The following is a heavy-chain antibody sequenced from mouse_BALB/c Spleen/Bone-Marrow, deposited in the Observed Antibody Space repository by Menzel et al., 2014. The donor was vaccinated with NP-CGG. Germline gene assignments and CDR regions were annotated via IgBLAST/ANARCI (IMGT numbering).Heavy chain of an antibody. Sequence: VQLQESGAELVKPGASVKLSCKASGYTFTSYYMYWVKQRPGQGLEWIGEINPGNGGTNFNEKFKSKATLTVDKSSNTAYVQLSSLTSEDSAVYHCTRSNYGYWFFDVWGAGTTVTVSS. CDR1: GYTFTSYY. J-gene: IGHJ1*01. V-gene: IGHV1S81*02. D-gene: IGHD1-1*01. CDR2: INPGNGGT. CDR3: TRSNYGYWFFDV.